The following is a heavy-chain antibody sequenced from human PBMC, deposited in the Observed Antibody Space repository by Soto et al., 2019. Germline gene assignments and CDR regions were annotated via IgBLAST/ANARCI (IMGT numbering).Heavy chain of an antibody. D-gene: IGHD1-26*01. Sequence: QVQLQQWGAGLLKPSETLSLTCAVYGGSFSGYYWSWIRQPPGKGLEWIGEINHSGSTNYNPSLKSRVTISVDTSKNQFSLKLSSVTAADTAVYYCARGLGVGATLGREGDYWGQGTLVTVSS. J-gene: IGHJ4*02. CDR2: INHSGST. V-gene: IGHV4-34*01. CDR3: ARGLGVGATLGREGDY. CDR1: GGSFSGYY.